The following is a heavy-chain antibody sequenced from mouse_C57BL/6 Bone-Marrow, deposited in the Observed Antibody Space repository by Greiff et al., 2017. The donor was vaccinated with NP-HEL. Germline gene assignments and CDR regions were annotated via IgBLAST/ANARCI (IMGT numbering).Heavy chain of an antibody. J-gene: IGHJ4*01. CDR3: ARVYLLWYAMDY. CDR2: ISYDGSN. Sequence: EVQLQESGPGLVKPSQSLSLTCSVTGYSITSGYYWNWLRQFPGNKLEWMGYISYDGSNNYNPSLKNRISITRDTSKNQFFLKLNSVTTEDTATYYCARVYLLWYAMDYWGQGTSVTVSS. D-gene: IGHD2-1*01. CDR1: GYSITSGYY. V-gene: IGHV3-6*01.